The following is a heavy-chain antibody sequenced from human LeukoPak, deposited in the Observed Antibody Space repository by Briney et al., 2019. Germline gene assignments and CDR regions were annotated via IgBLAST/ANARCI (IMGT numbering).Heavy chain of an antibody. CDR3: ARVEYDFWSGLDPRGAPDY. J-gene: IGHJ4*02. CDR1: GFTFSSYW. CDR2: IKQDGSEK. D-gene: IGHD3-3*01. Sequence: GGSLRLSCAASGFTFSSYWMSWVRQAPGKGLEWVANIKQDGSEKYYVDSVKGRFTISRDNAKNSLYLQMNSLRAEYTAVYYCARVEYDFWSGLDPRGAPDYWGQGTLVTVSS. V-gene: IGHV3-7*01.